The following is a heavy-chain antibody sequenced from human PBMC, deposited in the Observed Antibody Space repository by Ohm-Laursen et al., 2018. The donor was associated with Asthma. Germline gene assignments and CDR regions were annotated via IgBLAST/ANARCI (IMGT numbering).Heavy chain of an antibody. CDR1: GFSLSTSGIC. V-gene: IGHV2-70*01. Sequence: TQTLTLTCTFSGFSLSTSGICVSWIRQPPEKALEWLALIDWDDDKYYSTSLKTRLTISKDTSKNQVVLTMTNMDPVDTATYYCARSSITVDTAMVMDYWGQGTLVTVSS. CDR2: IDWDDDK. CDR3: ARSSITVDTAMVMDY. J-gene: IGHJ4*02. D-gene: IGHD5-18*01.